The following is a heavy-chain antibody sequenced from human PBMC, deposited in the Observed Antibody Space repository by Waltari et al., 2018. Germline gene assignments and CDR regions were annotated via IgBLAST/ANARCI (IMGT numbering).Heavy chain of an antibody. CDR2: IRYDGSNK. CDR1: GFTFSSYG. V-gene: IGHV3-30*02. J-gene: IGHJ4*02. CDR3: AKPLSSGWYYFDY. Sequence: QVQLVESGGGVVQPGGSLRLSCAASGFTFSSYGMHWVRQAPGKGLEWVAFIRYDGSNKYYADSVKGRFTISRDNSKNTLYLQMNSLRAEDTAVYYCAKPLSSGWYYFDYWGQGTLVTVSS. D-gene: IGHD6-19*01.